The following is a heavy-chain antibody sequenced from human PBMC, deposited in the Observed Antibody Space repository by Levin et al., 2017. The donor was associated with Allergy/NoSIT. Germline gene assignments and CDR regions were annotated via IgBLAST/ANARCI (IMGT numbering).Heavy chain of an antibody. CDR1: GGSVSSGDCQ. Sequence: KTSETLSLTCTVSGGSVSSGDCQWTWIRQPPGKGLEWIGSLYHSGSTYYNPSLKSRISISVDASKNPLSLNLSSVTASATALYYCARDYYDSSGSYFRTFDYWGQGSLVTVSS. D-gene: IGHD3-22*01. CDR2: LYHSGST. J-gene: IGHJ4*02. V-gene: IGHV4-30-4*01. CDR3: ARDYYDSSGSYFRTFDY.